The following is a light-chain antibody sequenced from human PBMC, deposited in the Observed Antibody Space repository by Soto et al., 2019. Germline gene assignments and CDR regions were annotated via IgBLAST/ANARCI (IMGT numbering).Light chain of an antibody. CDR2: EVR. CDR1: SSDVGAYKY. J-gene: IGLJ1*01. V-gene: IGLV2-14*01. CDR3: TSYTNSSTYV. Sequence: QSALTQPASVSGSPGESITISCTGTSSDVGAYKYVSWYQQHPGKAPKLIIYEVRYRPSGISKRFSGSKSGSTASLTISGLQAEDEADYYCTSYTNSSTYVFGTGTKVTVL.